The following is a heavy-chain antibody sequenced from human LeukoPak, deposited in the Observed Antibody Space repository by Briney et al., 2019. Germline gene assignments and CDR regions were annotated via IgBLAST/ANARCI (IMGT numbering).Heavy chain of an antibody. V-gene: IGHV3-53*01. CDR1: GFTVSGTH. CDR3: AKDEATSGGGLAS. J-gene: IGHJ5*01. D-gene: IGHD3-16*01. CDR2: MYTGGTT. Sequence: GGSLRLSCAASGFTVSGTHMSWVRQAPGKGLEWVSAMYTGGTTYYADSVTGRFTVSRDTSRNTLFLQRDSLRAEDTAVYYCAKDEATSGGGLASWGQGTLVTVSS.